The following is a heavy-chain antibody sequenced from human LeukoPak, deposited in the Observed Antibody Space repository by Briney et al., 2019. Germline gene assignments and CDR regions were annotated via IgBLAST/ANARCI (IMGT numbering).Heavy chain of an antibody. D-gene: IGHD6-6*01. Sequence: PGGSLRLSCAASGFTVSSNYMSWVRQAPGKGLEWVSVIYSGGSTYYADSVKGRSTISRDSSKNTLYLQMNSLRVEDTAVYYCARDRLYISSSEDYWGQGILVTVSS. V-gene: IGHV3-53*01. J-gene: IGHJ4*02. CDR3: ARDRLYISSSEDY. CDR1: GFTVSSNY. CDR2: IYSGGST.